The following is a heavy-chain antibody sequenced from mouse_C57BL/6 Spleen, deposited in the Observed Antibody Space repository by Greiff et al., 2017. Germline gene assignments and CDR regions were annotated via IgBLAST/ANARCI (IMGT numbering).Heavy chain of an antibody. CDR2: ISYDGSN. J-gene: IGHJ2*01. V-gene: IGHV3-6*01. CDR3: ARGEVTTVGYYFGY. D-gene: IGHD1-1*01. Sequence: EVQLQESGPGLVKPSQSLSLTCSVTGYSITSGYYWNWIRQFPGNKLEWMGYISYDGSNNYNPSLKNRISITRDTSKNQFFLKLNSVTTEDTATYYCARGEVTTVGYYFGYWGQGTTLTVSS. CDR1: GYSITSGYY.